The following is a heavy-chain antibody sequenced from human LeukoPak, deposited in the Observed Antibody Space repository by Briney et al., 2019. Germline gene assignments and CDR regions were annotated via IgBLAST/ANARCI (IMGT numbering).Heavy chain of an antibody. CDR2: INHDGSKK. Sequence: PGGSLRLSCATSAFTFRSDWMTWVRQAPGKGLEWVANINHDGSKKHYVDSVKGRFTISRDNTENSLFLQLNSLRAEDTAMYYCARDTSPSSRSINFDALDMWGQGTMVTVSS. CDR1: AFTFRSDW. CDR3: ARDTSPSSRSINFDALDM. D-gene: IGHD3-3*02. V-gene: IGHV3-7*01. J-gene: IGHJ3*02.